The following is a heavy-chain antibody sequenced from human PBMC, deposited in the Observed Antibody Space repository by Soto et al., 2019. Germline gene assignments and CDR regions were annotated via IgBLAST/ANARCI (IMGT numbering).Heavy chain of an antibody. CDR1: GGSITSANW. J-gene: IGHJ5*02. CDR3: ARVLRGWFDP. Sequence: PSETLSLTCAVSGGSITSANWWTWVRQPPGGGLEWIGEISHSGTTNYKASLKSRVTMSVDKTKNDVSLKLTSVTAADTAVYYCARVLRGWFDPWGQGTPVTVSS. V-gene: IGHV4-4*02. CDR2: ISHSGTT.